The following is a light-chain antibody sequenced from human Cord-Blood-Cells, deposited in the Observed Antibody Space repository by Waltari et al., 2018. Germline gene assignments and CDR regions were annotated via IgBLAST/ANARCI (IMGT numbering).Light chain of an antibody. CDR1: QGISSC. J-gene: IGKJ2*01. CDR2: DAS. Sequence: DIQMTQSPSSLSASVGDRVTITCQASQGISSCLAWYQQKPGKAPKLLIYDASNLESGVPSRFSGSGSGTDFTLTISSLQPEDIATYYCQQYNSFPFTFGQGTKVEIK. V-gene: IGKV1-12*01. CDR3: QQYNSFPFT.